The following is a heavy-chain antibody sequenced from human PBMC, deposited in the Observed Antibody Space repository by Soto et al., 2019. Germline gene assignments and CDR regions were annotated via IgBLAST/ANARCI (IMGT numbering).Heavy chain of an antibody. Sequence: PGESLKISCKGSGYSFTSYWISWVRQMSGKGLEWMGRIDPSDSYTYYSPSFQGHVTISTDKSIDTAYLQWSSLKAPDTAMYYCVREGSGYAHWGQGTLVTVSS. D-gene: IGHD5-12*01. CDR1: GYSFTSYW. CDR2: IDPSDSYT. J-gene: IGHJ4*02. V-gene: IGHV5-10-1*01. CDR3: VREGSGYAH.